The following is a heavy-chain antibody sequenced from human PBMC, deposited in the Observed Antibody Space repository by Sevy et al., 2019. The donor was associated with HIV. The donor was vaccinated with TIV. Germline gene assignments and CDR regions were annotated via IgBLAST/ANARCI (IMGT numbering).Heavy chain of an antibody. Sequence: GGSLRLSCAASTLTFTTDWMNWVRQPPGKGLQWVANIKEDGSEKSYVDSVKGRFTISRDNAKTSLYLQMNSLRGEDTAVYYCARMGASGVYWCQGTLVTVSS. CDR3: ARMGASGVY. D-gene: IGHD3-16*01. CDR2: IKEDGSEK. J-gene: IGHJ4*02. V-gene: IGHV3-7*03. CDR1: TLTFTTDW.